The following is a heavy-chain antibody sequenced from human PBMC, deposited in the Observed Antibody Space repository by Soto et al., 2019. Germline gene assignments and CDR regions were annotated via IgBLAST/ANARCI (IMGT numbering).Heavy chain of an antibody. V-gene: IGHV3-21*01. J-gene: IGHJ6*03. CDR2: ISSSSSYI. CDR3: ARDRSIAAAGTRRSNDTDV. CDR1: GFTFSSYS. D-gene: IGHD6-13*01. Sequence: EVQLVESGGGLVKPGGSLRLSCAASGFTFSSYSMNWVRQAPGKGLEWVSSISSSSSYIYYADSVKGRFTISRDNAKNSLYLQMNSLRAEDTAVYYCARDRSIAAAGTRRSNDTDVWGKGTTVTVSS.